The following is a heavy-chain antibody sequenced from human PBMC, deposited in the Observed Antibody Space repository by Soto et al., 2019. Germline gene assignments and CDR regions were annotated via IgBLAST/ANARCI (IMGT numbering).Heavy chain of an antibody. V-gene: IGHV1-46*01. CDR2: INPSGHRT. CDR1: GFTFTNHW. Sequence: QAQLVQSGAEVKKPGASVKVSCKASGFTFTNHWMHWVRQAPGQGLEWMGVINPSGHRTIYAQKFQGRVIMTRDTSTSTVYMDLSSLRSENTAVYYCARDNSMKVAGKMNWHFDHWGRGTLVTVSS. J-gene: IGHJ2*01. CDR3: ARDNSMKVAGKMNWHFDH. D-gene: IGHD6-19*01.